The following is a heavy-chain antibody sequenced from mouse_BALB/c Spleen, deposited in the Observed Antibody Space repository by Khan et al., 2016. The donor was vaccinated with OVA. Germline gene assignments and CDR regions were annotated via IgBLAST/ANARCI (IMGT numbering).Heavy chain of an antibody. J-gene: IGHJ3*01. V-gene: IGHV5-6*01. D-gene: IGHD1-1*01. Sequence: EVELVESGGDLVKPGGSLKLPCAASGFTFSTYGMSWVRQTPEKRLEWVATISTGGTYTYYPDSVKGRFTISRDNAKNTLYLQLSSLKSEDTALYYCSRLAYYYNSEGFAYWGQGTLVTVSA. CDR2: ISTGGTYT. CDR1: GFTFSTYG. CDR3: SRLAYYYNSEGFAY.